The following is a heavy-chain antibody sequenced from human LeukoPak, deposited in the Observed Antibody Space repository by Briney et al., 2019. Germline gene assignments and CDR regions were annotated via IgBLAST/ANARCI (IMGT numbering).Heavy chain of an antibody. CDR1: GFTFSNYG. V-gene: IGHV3-30*18. Sequence: GGALRLSCATSGFTFSNYGMQWVRQAPAKGLEWVAVMSYDGSNKYYADSVKGRITNSRDNSKNTLYLQMNSLRAEDTAVYYCAKDGNIVGVVAATRGMDVWGKGTTVTVSS. CDR3: AKDGNIVGVVAATRGMDV. D-gene: IGHD2-15*01. J-gene: IGHJ6*04. CDR2: MSYDGSNK.